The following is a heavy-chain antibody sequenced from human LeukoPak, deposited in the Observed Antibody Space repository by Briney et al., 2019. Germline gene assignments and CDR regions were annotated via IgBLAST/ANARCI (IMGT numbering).Heavy chain of an antibody. Sequence: PGGPLRLSCAASGFTFSSYWMHWVRQAPGKGLVWVSRINSDGSSTSYADSVKGRFTISRDNSKNTLYLQMNSLRAEDTAVYYCARECSSAWDRGVCLRYWGQGTLVTVSS. CDR3: ARECSSAWDRGVCLRY. J-gene: IGHJ4*02. D-gene: IGHD6-19*01. CDR1: GFTFSSYW. V-gene: IGHV3-74*01. CDR2: INSDGSST.